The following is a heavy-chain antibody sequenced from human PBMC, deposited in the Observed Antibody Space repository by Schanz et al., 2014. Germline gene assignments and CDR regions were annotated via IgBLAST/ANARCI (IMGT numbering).Heavy chain of an antibody. CDR2: MSGSGDST. CDR3: AKVAPAATYLDS. J-gene: IGHJ4*02. CDR1: GFTFFGSFA. V-gene: IGHV3-23*01. Sequence: EVQLLESGGGLVQPGGSLRLSCVASGFTFFGSFAMSWVRQAPGKGLEWVSGMSGSGDSTHYADSVKGRFIISRDNSKNTLYLQVNSLRAEDTAVYYCAKVAPAATYLDSWGLGTLVTVSS. D-gene: IGHD2-2*01.